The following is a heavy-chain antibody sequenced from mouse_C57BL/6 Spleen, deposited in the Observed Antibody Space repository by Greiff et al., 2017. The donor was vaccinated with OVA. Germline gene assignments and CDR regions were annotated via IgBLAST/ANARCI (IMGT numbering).Heavy chain of an antibody. J-gene: IGHJ1*03. CDR1: GYSFTDYH. CDR2: INPNSGTT. CDR3: ARSPAGERYFDV. V-gene: IGHV1-39*01. Sequence: VQLKQSGPELVKPGASVKISCKASGYSFTDYHMNWVKQSNGKSLEWIGVINPNSGTTSYNQKFKGKATLTVDQSSSTAYMQLNSLTSEDSAVYYSARSPAGERYFDVWGTGTTVTVSS.